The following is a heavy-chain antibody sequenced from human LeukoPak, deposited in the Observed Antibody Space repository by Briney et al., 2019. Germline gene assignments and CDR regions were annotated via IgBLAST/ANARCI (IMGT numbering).Heavy chain of an antibody. CDR3: AKGGGYEAQYYYYYLDV. V-gene: IGHV3-30*02. D-gene: IGHD5-12*01. Sequence: GGSLRLSCAASGFTFSRHAMHWVRQAPGKGLEWVAFIRYDGSNKYYADSVKGRFTISRDNSKNTLYLQMKSLRAEDTAVYYCAKGGGYEAQYYYYYLDVWGKGTTVTISS. CDR1: GFTFSRHA. J-gene: IGHJ6*03. CDR2: IRYDGSNK.